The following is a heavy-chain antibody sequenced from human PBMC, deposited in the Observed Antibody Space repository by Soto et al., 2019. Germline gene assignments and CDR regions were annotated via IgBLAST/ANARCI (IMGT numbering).Heavy chain of an antibody. CDR1: GFKFDDSA. J-gene: IGHJ4*02. D-gene: IGHD3-9*01. V-gene: IGHV3-9*01. CDR3: AKDFDIMTVPSTNFEN. CDR2: ITWNSDST. Sequence: DVHLVESGGGVVQPGRSLRLSCAASGFKFDDSAMHWVRQRPGKGLEWVAGITWNSDSTSYGDSVKGRFTISRDNARNSLSMQMVGLRPDDTAFYYCAKDFDIMTVPSTNFENWGQGTLVTVSS.